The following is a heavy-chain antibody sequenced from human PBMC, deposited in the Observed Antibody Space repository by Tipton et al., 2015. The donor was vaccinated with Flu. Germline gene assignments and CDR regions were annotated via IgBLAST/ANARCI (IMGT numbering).Heavy chain of an antibody. J-gene: IGHJ4*02. CDR1: GYSISSGYY. CDR3: VALGGGVAGTAYY. CDR2: IYHSGST. V-gene: IGHV4-38-2*01. Sequence: TLSLTCAVSGYSISSGYYWGWIRQPPGKGLEWIGSIYHSGSTHYNPSLKSRVTISADTAKNQFSLRLSSVTAADTAVYYCVALGGGVAGTAYYWGQGTLVTVSS. D-gene: IGHD6-19*01.